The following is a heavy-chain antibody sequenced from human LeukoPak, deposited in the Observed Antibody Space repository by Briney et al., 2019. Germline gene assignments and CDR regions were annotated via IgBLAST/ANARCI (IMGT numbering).Heavy chain of an antibody. Sequence: GGSLRLSCAASGFTFSSYWMSWVRQAPGKGLEWVANIKQDGSEKYYVDSVKGRFTISRDNAKNSLYLQMNSLRAEDTAVYYCARDRTYYDSSGYYYPAFDYWGQGTLVTVSS. CDR2: IKQDGSEK. CDR1: GFTFSSYW. CDR3: ARDRTYYDSSGYYYPAFDY. D-gene: IGHD3-22*01. V-gene: IGHV3-7*01. J-gene: IGHJ4*02.